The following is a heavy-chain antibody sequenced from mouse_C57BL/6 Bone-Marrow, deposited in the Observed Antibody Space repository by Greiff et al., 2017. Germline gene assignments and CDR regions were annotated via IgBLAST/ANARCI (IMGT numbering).Heavy chain of an antibody. J-gene: IGHJ2*01. CDR3: ARHTLYDFDY. D-gene: IGHD2-14*01. CDR1: GFTFSSYG. CDR2: ISSGGSYT. V-gene: IGHV5-6*01. Sequence: EVQGVESGGDLVKPGGSLKLSCAASGFTFSSYGMSWVRQTPDKRLEWVATISSGGSYTYYPASVKGRFTISRDNAKNTLYLQMSSLKSEDTAMYYCARHTLYDFDYWGQGTTLTVSS.